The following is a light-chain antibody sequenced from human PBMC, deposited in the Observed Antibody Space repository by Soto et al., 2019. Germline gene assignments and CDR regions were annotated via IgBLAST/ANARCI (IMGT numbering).Light chain of an antibody. CDR3: QQTCSAPRT. J-gene: IGKJ1*01. V-gene: IGKV1-39*01. CDR1: QSISSC. CDR2: ATS. Sequence: DKQMTQSPSSLSASVGDRVTITCRASQSISSCLNWYLQKPGRAPKLLIYATSSLQSGVPSRFSGRGSGTDFTLTISSLQPEDFGTYYCQQTCSAPRTFGQGTKVEVK.